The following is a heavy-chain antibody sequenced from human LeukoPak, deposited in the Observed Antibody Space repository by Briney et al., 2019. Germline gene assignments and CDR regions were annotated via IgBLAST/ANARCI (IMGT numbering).Heavy chain of an antibody. V-gene: IGHV4-59*01. CDR3: ARDSEDSSGYYLQFDY. Sequence: SETLSLTCTVSGGSISSYYGSWIRQPQGKGPEWIRYIYYSGSTNYNPSLMSRVTISVDTSKNQFSLKLSSVTAADTAVYYCARDSEDSSGYYLQFDYWGQGTLVTVSS. CDR2: IYYSGST. CDR1: GGSISSYY. J-gene: IGHJ4*02. D-gene: IGHD3-22*01.